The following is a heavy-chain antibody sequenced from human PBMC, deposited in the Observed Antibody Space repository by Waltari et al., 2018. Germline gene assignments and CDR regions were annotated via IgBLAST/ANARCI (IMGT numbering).Heavy chain of an antibody. D-gene: IGHD2-2*01. CDR1: GFTFSTYW. CDR3: ARHTSWSFDY. J-gene: IGHJ4*02. Sequence: EVQLVESGGGLVQPGESLRLSCAASGFTFSTYWMTWVRQVPGKGLEWVAKINEDERTKHYVDSGKGRFTISRDNTKNSLYLQMNNLRAEDTAVYYCARHTSWSFDYWGQGSLVTVSS. CDR2: INEDERTK. V-gene: IGHV3-7*01.